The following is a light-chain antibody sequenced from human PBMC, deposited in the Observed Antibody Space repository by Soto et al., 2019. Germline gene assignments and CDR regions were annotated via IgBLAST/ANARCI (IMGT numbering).Light chain of an antibody. CDR1: QSLSSSY. CDR3: QQYGSSPPYT. V-gene: IGKV3-20*01. CDR2: GAS. Sequence: EIVLTQSPGTLSLSPGERATLSCRASQSLSSSYLAWYQQKPGQAPRLLIYGASSRATGIPDRFSGSGSGTAFPLTISRLEAEDFAVYYCQQYGSSPPYTFGHGTKREI. J-gene: IGKJ2*01.